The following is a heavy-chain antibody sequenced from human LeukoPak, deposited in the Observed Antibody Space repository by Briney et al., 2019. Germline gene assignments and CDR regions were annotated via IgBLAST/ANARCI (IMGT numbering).Heavy chain of an antibody. J-gene: IGHJ4*01. CDR1: GGPISSFY. Sequence: PSETLSLTCTVSGGPISSFYGSWIRQSAGKGLEYIGRVYSSGSTNYNPSLKSRVTISVDTSKNQFSLKLSSVTAADTAVYYCARLPPVVVPAAKTYYFDYWGQGTLVTVSS. V-gene: IGHV4-4*07. D-gene: IGHD2-2*01. CDR2: VYSSGST. CDR3: ARLPPVVVPAAKTYYFDY.